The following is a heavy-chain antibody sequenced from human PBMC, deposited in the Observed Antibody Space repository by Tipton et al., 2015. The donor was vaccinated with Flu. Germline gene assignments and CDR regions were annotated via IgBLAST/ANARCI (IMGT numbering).Heavy chain of an antibody. CDR2: MNPNSGNT. D-gene: IGHD6-13*01. J-gene: IGHJ6*02. Sequence: VQLVQSGAEVKKPGASVKVSCKASGYTFTSYDINWVRQATGQGLEWMGWMNPNSGNTGYAQKFQGRVTMTRNTSISTAYMELSSLRSEDTAVYYCARGHSSSWYVYSYYGMDVWGQGTTVTVSS. CDR3: ARGHSSSWYVYSYYGMDV. V-gene: IGHV1-8*01. CDR1: GYTFTSYD.